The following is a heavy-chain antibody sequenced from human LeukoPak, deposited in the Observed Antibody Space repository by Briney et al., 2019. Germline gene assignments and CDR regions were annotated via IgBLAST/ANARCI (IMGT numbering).Heavy chain of an antibody. CDR3: AKDQLTTVTTSFDY. Sequence: GGSLRLSCAASGFTFSNYAMSWVRQAPGKGLEWVSAISGSGVTTYYADSVKGRFTISRDNPKNTLYLQMNSLRAEDKAVYYCAKDQLTTVTTSFDYWGQGTLVTVSS. V-gene: IGHV3-23*01. D-gene: IGHD4-11*01. J-gene: IGHJ4*02. CDR2: ISGSGVTT. CDR1: GFTFSNYA.